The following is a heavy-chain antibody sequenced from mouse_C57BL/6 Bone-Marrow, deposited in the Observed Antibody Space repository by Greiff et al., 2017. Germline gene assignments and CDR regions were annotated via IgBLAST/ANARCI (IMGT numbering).Heavy chain of an antibody. CDR1: GYTFTRYW. Sequence: QVQLKQPGAELVKPGASVKLSCKASGYTFTRYWMQWVKQRPGKGLEWIGEIDPSDSYTNYNQKFKGKATLTVDTSSRNSYMQLSSLTSADSAVYYCAREELRLLWYFDVWGTGTTVTVSS. CDR2: IDPSDSYT. J-gene: IGHJ1*03. V-gene: IGHV1-50*01. CDR3: AREELRLLWYFDV. D-gene: IGHD2-12*01.